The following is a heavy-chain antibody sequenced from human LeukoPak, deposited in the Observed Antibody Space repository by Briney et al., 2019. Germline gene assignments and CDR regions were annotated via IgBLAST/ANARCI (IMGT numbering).Heavy chain of an antibody. Sequence: PSETLSLTCTFSGGSISPYYWTWIRQPPGKGLEWIGYVDYSGITDYNPSLKSRVIISVDTSKNQFSLRLNSVTAADTAVYYCARHSYGSGSSSSPHFDYWGQGTLVTVSS. CDR3: ARHSYGSGSSSSPHFDY. J-gene: IGHJ4*02. V-gene: IGHV4-59*08. CDR2: VDYSGIT. D-gene: IGHD3-10*01. CDR1: GGSISPYY.